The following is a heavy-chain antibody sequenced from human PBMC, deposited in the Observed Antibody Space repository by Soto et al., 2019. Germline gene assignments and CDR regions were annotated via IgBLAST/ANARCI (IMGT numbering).Heavy chain of an antibody. CDR2: ISSSSSYT. V-gene: IGHV3-11*06. Sequence: PGGSLRLSCAAAGVTFSDYYMSWIRRAPGKGLEWVSYISSSSSYTNYADSVKGRFTISRDNAKNSLYLQMNSLRAEDTAVYYCARRDRTRWLQSDYYGMDVWGQGTTVTVSS. CDR3: ARRDRTRWLQSDYYGMDV. CDR1: GVTFSDYY. D-gene: IGHD4-4*01. J-gene: IGHJ6*02.